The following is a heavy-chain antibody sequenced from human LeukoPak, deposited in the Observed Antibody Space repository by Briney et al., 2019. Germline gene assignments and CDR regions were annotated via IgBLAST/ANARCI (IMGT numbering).Heavy chain of an antibody. CDR1: GFTFSSYS. CDR2: ISYDGSNE. Sequence: GSLRLPCAASGFTFSSYSMNWVRQAPGKGLEWVAVISYDGSNEYYGDSVKGRFTISRDNSKNTLHLQMNSLRVEDTAVYYCAREVRGLSTFEYWGQGTLVTVSS. CDR3: AREVRGLSTFEY. V-gene: IGHV3-30*03. J-gene: IGHJ4*02.